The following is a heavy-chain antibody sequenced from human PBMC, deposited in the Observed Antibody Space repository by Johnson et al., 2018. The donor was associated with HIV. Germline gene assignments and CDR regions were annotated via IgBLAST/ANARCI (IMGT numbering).Heavy chain of an antibody. CDR3: ARDLDYYDSSGYQAISYAFDI. CDR1: GFTFSSYA. V-gene: IGHV3-23*04. Sequence: VQLVESGGGLVQPGGSLRLSCAASGFTFSSYAMSWVRQAPGKGLEWVSGISGSGGSTYYAESVQGRFTISRDNSNNTLYLQMNSLRAEDTAVYYCARDLDYYDSSGYQAISYAFDIWGQGTMVTVSS. J-gene: IGHJ3*02. D-gene: IGHD3-22*01. CDR2: ISGSGGST.